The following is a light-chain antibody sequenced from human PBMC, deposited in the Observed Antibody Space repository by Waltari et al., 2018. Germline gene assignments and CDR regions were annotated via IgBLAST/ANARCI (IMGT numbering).Light chain of an antibody. J-gene: IGKJ1*01. Sequence: DIVMTQSPGSLAVSLGERATINCKSSQSVLYSSNNKNYLAWYQQKPGQPPKLVIYWASTRESGVPDRFSGSGSGTDFTLTISSLQAEDVAVYYCQQYYSTPPTFGQGTKVEIK. V-gene: IGKV4-1*01. CDR3: QQYYSTPPT. CDR2: WAS. CDR1: QSVLYSSNNKNY.